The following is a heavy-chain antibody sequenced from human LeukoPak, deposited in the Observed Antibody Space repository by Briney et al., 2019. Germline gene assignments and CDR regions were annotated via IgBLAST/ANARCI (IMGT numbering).Heavy chain of an antibody. CDR2: IYYSGST. D-gene: IGHD1/OR15-1a*01. CDR3: ARAPNSPRGYFDL. Sequence: SETLSLTCTVSGGSISSSSYYWGWIRQPPGKGLEWIGSIYYSGSTYYNPSLKSRVTISVDTSKNQFSLKLSSVTAADTAVYYCARAPNSPRGYFDLWGGGTLVTVSS. V-gene: IGHV4-39*01. J-gene: IGHJ2*01. CDR1: GGSISSSSYY.